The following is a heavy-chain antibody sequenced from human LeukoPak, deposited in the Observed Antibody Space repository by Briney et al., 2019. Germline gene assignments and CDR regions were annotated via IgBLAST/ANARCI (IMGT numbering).Heavy chain of an antibody. J-gene: IGHJ4*02. Sequence: GGSLRLSCAASGFTFSSYSMNWVRQAPGKGLEWVSSISSSNSYIYYAESVKGRFTISRDNAKNSLYLQMNSLRAEDTAVYYCARGSIAVAGTEDYWGQGTLVTVSS. CDR3: ARGSIAVAGTEDY. V-gene: IGHV3-21*01. CDR1: GFTFSSYS. D-gene: IGHD6-19*01. CDR2: ISSSNSYI.